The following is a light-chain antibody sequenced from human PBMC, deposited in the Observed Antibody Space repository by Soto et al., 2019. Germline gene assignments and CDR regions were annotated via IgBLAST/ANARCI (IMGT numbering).Light chain of an antibody. V-gene: IGKV1-5*01. J-gene: IGKJ1*01. CDR1: QSVRSW. Sequence: DIQRTQSPSTVSASVGDRVTITCRASQSVRSWWAWYQQKAGRAAKLLSYDASSLESGVPSRFSGSGSGAEFTVSISSLLPDHFATYYCEQYNSYRSFVQGPKVDMK. CDR3: EQYNSYRS. CDR2: DAS.